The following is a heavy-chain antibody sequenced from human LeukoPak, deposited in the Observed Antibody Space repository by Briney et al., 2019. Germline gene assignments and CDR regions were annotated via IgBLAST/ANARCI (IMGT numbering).Heavy chain of an antibody. J-gene: IGHJ6*03. CDR3: AKIYSSGWTYYYYYYMDV. D-gene: IGHD6-19*01. V-gene: IGHV3-23*01. CDR1: GFTFSSYG. CDR2: ISGSGDNT. Sequence: GGSLRLSCAASGFTFSSYGMSWVRQAPGKGLEWVSVISGSGDNTYYADSAKGRFTISRDNSKNTLYLQMNSLRAEDTAVYYCAKIYSSGWTYYYYYYMDVWGKGTTVTISS.